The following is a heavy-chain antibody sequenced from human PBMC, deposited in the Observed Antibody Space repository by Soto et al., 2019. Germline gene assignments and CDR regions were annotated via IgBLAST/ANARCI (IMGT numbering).Heavy chain of an antibody. CDR3: ARGATTSVPRYNWFAP. D-gene: IGHD1-1*01. Sequence: QVQLQESGPGLVKPSQTLSLTCTVSGGSISSGGYYWSWIRQHPGKGLEWIGYIYYSGSTYYNPSPRGRVTIAVDTSKNQFSMSLSSVTAADTAVYYWARGATTSVPRYNWFAPGGQGPLVTVSS. CDR2: IYYSGST. J-gene: IGHJ5*02. CDR1: GGSISSGGYY. V-gene: IGHV4-31*03.